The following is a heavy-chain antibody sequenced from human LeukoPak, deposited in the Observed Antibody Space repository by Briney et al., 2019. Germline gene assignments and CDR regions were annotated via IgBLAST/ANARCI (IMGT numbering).Heavy chain of an antibody. CDR2: IYYSGST. J-gene: IGHJ4*02. CDR3: ARGLVIGYCSGGSCPYYFDY. V-gene: IGHV4-59*01. D-gene: IGHD2-15*01. Sequence: SEALSLTCTVSGGSISSYYWSWIRQPPGKGLEWIGYIYYSGSTNYNPSLKSRVTISVDTSKNQFSLKLSSVTAADTAVYYCARGLVIGYCSGGSCPYYFDYWGQGTLVTVSS. CDR1: GGSISSYY.